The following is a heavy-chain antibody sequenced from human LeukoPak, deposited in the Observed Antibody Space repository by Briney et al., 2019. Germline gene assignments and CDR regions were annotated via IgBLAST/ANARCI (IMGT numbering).Heavy chain of an antibody. CDR1: GGSVSSGSYY. V-gene: IGHV4-61*01. J-gene: IGHJ6*04. CDR3: ARDPGKYYDILTGYHYYYYYGMDV. CDR2: IYYSGST. D-gene: IGHD3-9*01. Sequence: SETLSLTCTVSGGSVSSGSYYWSWIRQPPGKGLEWIGYIYYSGSTNYNPSLKSRVTISVDTSKNQFSLKLSSVTAADTAVYYCARDPGKYYDILTGYHYYYYYGMDVWGKGTRSPSPQ.